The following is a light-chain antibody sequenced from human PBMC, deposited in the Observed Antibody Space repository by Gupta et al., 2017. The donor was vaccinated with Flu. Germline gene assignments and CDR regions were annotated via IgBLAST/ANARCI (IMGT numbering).Light chain of an antibody. CDR3: SSYGGNNIFYV. CDR1: SSDIGGYNY. Sequence: SSDIGGYNYVSWYQQHPGKAPKVLIYEVSKRPSGVPNRFSGSKSGNTASLTVSGLQAEDEADYYCSSYGGNNIFYVFGTGTKVTVL. J-gene: IGLJ1*01. CDR2: EVS. V-gene: IGLV2-8*01.